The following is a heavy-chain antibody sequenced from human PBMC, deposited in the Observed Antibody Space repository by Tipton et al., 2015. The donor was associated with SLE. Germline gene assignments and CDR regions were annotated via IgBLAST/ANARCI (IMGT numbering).Heavy chain of an antibody. V-gene: IGHV4-4*07. CDR2: IYPSGST. CDR3: AQKRSTSSHAFDI. CDR1: DGSITDAY. Sequence: TLSLTCTVSDGSITDAYWSWIRQPAGKGLEWIGRIYPSGSTNYNPSLKSRVTMSVDASKDQFSLRLTSVTAADTAVYYCAQKRSTSSHAFDIWGQGTIVTVSS. J-gene: IGHJ3*02. D-gene: IGHD2-2*01.